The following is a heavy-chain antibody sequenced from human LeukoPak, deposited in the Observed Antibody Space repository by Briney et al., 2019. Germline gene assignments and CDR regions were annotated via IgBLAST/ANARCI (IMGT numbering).Heavy chain of an antibody. Sequence: GGSLRLSCAASGFTFYNYFMSWVRQTPGKGLEWVATIRRDGSEKYYVDSVQGRFSISRDNAKRSLYLQMNSLRAEDTAVYYCSLWGGGGFDYWGQGTLVTGPS. CDR2: IRRDGSEK. D-gene: IGHD3-16*01. V-gene: IGHV3-7*01. CDR3: SLWGGGGFDY. CDR1: GFTFYNYF. J-gene: IGHJ4*02.